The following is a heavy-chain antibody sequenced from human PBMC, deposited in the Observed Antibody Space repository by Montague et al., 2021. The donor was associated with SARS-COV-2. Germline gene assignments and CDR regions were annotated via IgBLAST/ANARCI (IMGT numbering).Heavy chain of an antibody. V-gene: IGHV4-31*03. D-gene: IGHD2-15*01. Sequence: TLSLTCTVSGASISSGGFYWSWLRQHPRKGLEWIGFIYYSGTTYHNPSLKSRLTISIDTSKNQFSLKLSSVTAADTAVYYCARGLPYQMVAGPIPNYSMDVWGQGTTVTVSS. CDR1: GASISSGGFY. J-gene: IGHJ6*02. CDR3: ARGLPYQMVAGPIPNYSMDV. CDR2: IYYSGTT.